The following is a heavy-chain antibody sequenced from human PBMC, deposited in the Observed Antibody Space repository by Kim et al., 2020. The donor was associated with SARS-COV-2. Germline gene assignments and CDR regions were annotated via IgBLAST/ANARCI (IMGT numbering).Heavy chain of an antibody. J-gene: IGHJ4*02. Sequence: ASVKVSCKVSGYTLTELSMHWVRQAPGKGLEWMGGFDPEDGETIYAQKFQGRVTMTEDTSTDTAYMELSSLRSEDTAVYYCATAGVQQQLAHFDYWGQGTLVTVSS. CDR2: FDPEDGET. CDR3: ATAGVQQQLAHFDY. CDR1: GYTLTELS. D-gene: IGHD6-13*01. V-gene: IGHV1-24*01.